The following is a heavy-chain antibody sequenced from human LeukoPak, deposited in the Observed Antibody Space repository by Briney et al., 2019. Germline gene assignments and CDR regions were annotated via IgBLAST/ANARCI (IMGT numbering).Heavy chain of an antibody. D-gene: IGHD3-10*02. CDR3: ARVGPGLGSGSRTFDY. V-gene: IGHV4-34*01. CDR2: INHSGST. J-gene: IGHJ4*02. CDR1: GGSFSGYY. Sequence: SETLSLTCAVYGGSFSGYYWSWIRQPPGKGLEWIGEINHSGSTNYNPSLKSRVTISVDTSKNQFSLKLSSVTAAVTAVYYCARVGPGLGSGSRTFDYWGQGTLVTVSS.